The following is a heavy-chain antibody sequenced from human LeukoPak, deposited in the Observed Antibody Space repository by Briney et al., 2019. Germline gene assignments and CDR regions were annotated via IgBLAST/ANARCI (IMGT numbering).Heavy chain of an antibody. D-gene: IGHD1-26*01. CDR3: ARGIGGGSRVDY. V-gene: IGHV4-4*02. CDR1: GGSISSSNW. J-gene: IGHJ4*02. CDR2: IYHSGST. Sequence: SETLSLTCAVSGGSISSSNWWSWVRQPPGKGLEWIGEIYHSGSTNYNPSLKSRVTISLDTSKNQFSLRLTSATAADTAVYYCARGIGGGSRVDYWGQGTLVTVSS.